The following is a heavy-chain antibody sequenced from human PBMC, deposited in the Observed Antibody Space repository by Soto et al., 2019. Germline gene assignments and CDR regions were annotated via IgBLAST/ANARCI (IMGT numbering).Heavy chain of an antibody. D-gene: IGHD5-12*01. CDR2: ISWNSGVI. J-gene: IGHJ5*02. CDR1: GFSIDDYA. Sequence: ESGGGLVQPGRSLRLSCAASGFSIDDYAMHWVRQAPGKGLEWVTGISWNSGVIVYADSVKGRFTITRDTAKNSLYLQMNSLRSEDTALYYCVKDRTMTESSGYLDHWGQGTLVTVSS. CDR3: VKDRTMTESSGYLDH. V-gene: IGHV3-9*01.